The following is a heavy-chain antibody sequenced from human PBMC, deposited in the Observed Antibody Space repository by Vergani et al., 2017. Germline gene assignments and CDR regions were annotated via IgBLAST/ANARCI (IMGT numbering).Heavy chain of an antibody. CDR1: GGSISSYY. D-gene: IGHD2-2*01. Sequence: QVQLQEAGPGLVKPSETLSLTCTASGGSISSYYWSWIRQPPGKGLEWIWYSYYSGSTNYNHSLYSRVTISVDTSKNQFSLKLSSVTAADTAVYYCARVYCSMAGDVPYYYYMDVWGKGTTVTVSS. J-gene: IGHJ6*03. CDR2: SYYSGST. CDR3: ARVYCSMAGDVPYYYYMDV. V-gene: IGHV4-59*01.